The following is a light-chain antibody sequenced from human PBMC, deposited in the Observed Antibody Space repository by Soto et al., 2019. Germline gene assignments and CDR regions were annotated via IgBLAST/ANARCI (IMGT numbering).Light chain of an antibody. J-gene: IGKJ4*01. CDR1: QSVRSSH. CDR3: QQYSSSPLT. Sequence: EIVLTHFPSSLSVSPGERATLSCRTSQSVRSSHLAWYQQKSGQAPRLLIYGASSRATGIPGRFSGSGSGTDFTLTISRLEPEDFAVYHCQQYSSSPLTFGGGTKVDIK. CDR2: GAS. V-gene: IGKV3-20*01.